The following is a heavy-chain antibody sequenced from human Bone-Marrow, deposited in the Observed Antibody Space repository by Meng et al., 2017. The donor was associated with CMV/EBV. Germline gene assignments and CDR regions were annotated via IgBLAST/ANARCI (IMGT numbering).Heavy chain of an antibody. V-gene: IGHV4-34*01. CDR2: INHSGST. Sequence: SEPLSLTCAVYGGSFSGYYWSWIRQPPGKGLEWIGEINHSGSTNYNPSLKSRVTISVDTSKNQFSLKPSSVTAADTAVYYCARMRLSVWADYWGQGTLVTVSS. CDR3: ARMRLSVWADY. CDR1: GGSFSGYY. J-gene: IGHJ4*02. D-gene: IGHD3-16*02.